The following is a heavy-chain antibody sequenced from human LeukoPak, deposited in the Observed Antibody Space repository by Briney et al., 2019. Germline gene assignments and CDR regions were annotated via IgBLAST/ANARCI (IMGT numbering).Heavy chain of an antibody. CDR3: ARGPQLRFLEWLYFDY. D-gene: IGHD3-3*01. J-gene: IGHJ4*02. Sequence: PGGSLRLSCAASGFTFSSYAMSWVRQAPGKGLEWVSAISGSGGSTYYADSVKGRFTISRDNAKNSLYLQMNSLRAEDTAVYYCARGPQLRFLEWLYFDYWGQGTLVTVSS. CDR2: ISGSGGST. CDR1: GFTFSSYA. V-gene: IGHV3-23*01.